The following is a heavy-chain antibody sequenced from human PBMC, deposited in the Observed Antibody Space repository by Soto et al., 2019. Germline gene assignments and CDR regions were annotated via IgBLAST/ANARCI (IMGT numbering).Heavy chain of an antibody. Sequence: SETLSLTCTVSGGSISSGDYYWSWIRQHPGKGLEWIGYIYYSGNTYYNSSLKSRITISLGTSKNQFSLKLSSVTAVDTAVYYCARSDSSGYYHAFDIWGQGTMVTVSS. CDR1: GGSISSGDYY. D-gene: IGHD3-22*01. V-gene: IGHV4-31*03. CDR3: ARSDSSGYYHAFDI. CDR2: IYYSGNT. J-gene: IGHJ3*02.